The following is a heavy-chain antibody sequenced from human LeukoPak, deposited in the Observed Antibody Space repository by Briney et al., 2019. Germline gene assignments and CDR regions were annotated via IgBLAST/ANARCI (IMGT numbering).Heavy chain of an antibody. CDR3: ARRNMRDYVFDY. Sequence: GGSLRLSCAASGFTVSSNYMSWVRQAPGKGLEWVSVIYSGGSTYYADSVKGRFTISRDNSKNALYLQMNSLRAEDTAVYYCARRNMRDYVFDYWGQGTLVTVSS. J-gene: IGHJ4*02. V-gene: IGHV3-66*01. CDR1: GFTVSSNY. CDR2: IYSGGST. D-gene: IGHD4-17*01.